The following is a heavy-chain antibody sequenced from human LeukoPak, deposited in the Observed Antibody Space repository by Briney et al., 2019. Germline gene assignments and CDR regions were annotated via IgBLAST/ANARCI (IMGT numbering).Heavy chain of an antibody. V-gene: IGHV3-74*01. CDR2: INTDGSRT. CDR3: ARVASGSYNWFDP. CDR1: GFTFSRYW. D-gene: IGHD3-10*01. Sequence: GGSLRLSCAASGFTFSRYWMHWVRQAPKKGRGWVSRINTDGSRTTYADSVKGRFTISRDNAKNTVYLQMNSLRAEDTAVYYCARVASGSYNWFDPWGQGTLVTVSS. J-gene: IGHJ5*02.